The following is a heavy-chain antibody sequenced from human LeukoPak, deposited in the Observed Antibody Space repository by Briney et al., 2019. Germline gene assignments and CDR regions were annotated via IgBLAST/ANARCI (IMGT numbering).Heavy chain of an antibody. CDR2: INAGNGNT. Sequence: ASVKVSCKASGYTFTTYAMHWVRQAPGQRLEWMGWINAGNGNTKYSQKFQARVTITRDTSASTAYMELSSLRSEDTAVYYCASMRDYGGSPNDYWGQGTLVTVSS. CDR3: ASMRDYGGSPNDY. CDR1: GYTFTTYA. V-gene: IGHV1-3*01. J-gene: IGHJ4*02. D-gene: IGHD4-23*01.